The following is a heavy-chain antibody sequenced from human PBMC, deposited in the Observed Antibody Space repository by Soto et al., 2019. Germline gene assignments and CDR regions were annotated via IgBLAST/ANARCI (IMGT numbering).Heavy chain of an antibody. CDR3: ARIGYSGSDFVGMDV. Sequence: QVQLQESGPGLVKPSGTLSLTCAVSGGSISSTNWWSWVRQPPGKGLEWIGEIYHSGSTNYNPSLNDRVTIPVDKSTLQFALSLSSVAAADTAVYYCARIGYSGSDFVGMDVWGQGATVTVSS. CDR2: IYHSGST. CDR1: GGSISSTNW. J-gene: IGHJ6*02. V-gene: IGHV4-4*02. D-gene: IGHD1-26*01.